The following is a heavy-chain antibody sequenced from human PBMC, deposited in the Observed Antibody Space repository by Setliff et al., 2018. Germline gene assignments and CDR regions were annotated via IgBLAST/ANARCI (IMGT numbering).Heavy chain of an antibody. CDR3: ARNRVALYDSFDI. D-gene: IGHD5-12*01. V-gene: IGHV5-51*01. CDR1: GYSFTDYW. CDR2: IHPSNSDT. Sequence: GASLTISCKGSGYSFTDYWIGWVRQTPGAGLEWMGIIHPSNSDTVYSPSFQGQVTISADRSITTAYLQWSSLKASDTATYYCARNRVALYDSFDIWGQGTMVTVSS. J-gene: IGHJ3*02.